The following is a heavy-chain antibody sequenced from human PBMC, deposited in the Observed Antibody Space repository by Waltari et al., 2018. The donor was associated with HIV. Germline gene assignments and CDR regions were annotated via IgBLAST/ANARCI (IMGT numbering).Heavy chain of an antibody. D-gene: IGHD1-1*01. Sequence: EVQLVESGGGLVQHGRSLSLPCVASGFTFSSYNMNWFRQAPGKGLEWLSYITSSGYTICYADSVEGRFTVSRDNAKSSLYLQMNSLRAEDTAVYYCARTTHGIDFWGQGTLVTVSS. CDR1: GFTFSSYN. J-gene: IGHJ4*02. CDR3: ARTTHGIDF. CDR2: ITSSGYTI. V-gene: IGHV3-48*04.